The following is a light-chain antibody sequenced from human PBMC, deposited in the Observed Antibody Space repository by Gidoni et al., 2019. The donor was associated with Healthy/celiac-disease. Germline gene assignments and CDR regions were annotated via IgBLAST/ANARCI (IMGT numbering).Light chain of an antibody. J-gene: IGKJ3*01. CDR2: GAS. CDR1: QSVSSN. V-gene: IGKV3-15*01. CDR3: QQYNNWVT. Sequence: EIVMTQSPATLSVSPGARATLSCRASQSVSSNLAWYQPKPGQAPRLLIYGASTRATGIPARFSGSGSGTEFTLTISSLQSEDVAVYYCQQYNNWVTFGPGTKVDIK.